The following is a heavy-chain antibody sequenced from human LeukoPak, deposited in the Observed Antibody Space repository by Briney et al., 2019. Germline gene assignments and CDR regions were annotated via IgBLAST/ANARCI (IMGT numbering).Heavy chain of an antibody. D-gene: IGHD1-1*01. V-gene: IGHV1-18*01. CDR2: ISANNGNT. CDR1: DYIYTTYG. Sequence: ASVKVSCKASDYIYTTYGISWVRQAPGQGLEWMGWISANNGNTNYAQKFQGRVTMTTDPSTSTAYMELTNLRSDDTAVYYCARSGPQYNWNDDYWGQGTLVTVSP. J-gene: IGHJ4*02. CDR3: ARSGPQYNWNDDY.